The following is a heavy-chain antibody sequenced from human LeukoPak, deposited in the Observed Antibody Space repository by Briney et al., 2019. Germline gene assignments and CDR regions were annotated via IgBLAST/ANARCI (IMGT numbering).Heavy chain of an antibody. V-gene: IGHV1-2*02. D-gene: IGHD6-19*01. CDR3: ARDLAVAGTWFAFDI. CDR2: INPNSGGT. J-gene: IGHJ3*02. Sequence: ASVKVSCKASEYTFTGYYMHWVRQAPGQGLEWMGWINPNSGGTNYAQKFQGRVTMTRDTSISTAYMELSRLRSDDTAVYYCARDLAVAGTWFAFDIWGQGTMVTVSS. CDR1: EYTFTGYY.